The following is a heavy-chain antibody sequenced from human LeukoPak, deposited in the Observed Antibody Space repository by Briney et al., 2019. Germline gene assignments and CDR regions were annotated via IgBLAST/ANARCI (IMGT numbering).Heavy chain of an antibody. J-gene: IGHJ4*02. V-gene: IGHV4-59*11. D-gene: IGHD6-25*01. CDR3: ARDGDSGGGFDS. Sequence: SETLSLTCTVSGGSINSHYWSWLRQPPGKGLECIGYIYYSGITKYNPSLNRRDTISLDSSKNQFFLTLTSVTAADTAVYYCARDGDSGGGFDSGGQGALVTVSA. CDR2: IYYSGIT. CDR1: GGSINSHY.